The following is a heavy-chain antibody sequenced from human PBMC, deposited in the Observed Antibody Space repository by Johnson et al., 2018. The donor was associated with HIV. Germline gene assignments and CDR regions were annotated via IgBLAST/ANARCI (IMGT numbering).Heavy chain of an antibody. J-gene: IGHJ3*02. CDR1: GFTFSSYD. V-gene: IGHV3-13*01. CDR2: IGTAGDT. CDR3: ARANDLSAFDI. Sequence: VQLVESGGGLVQPGGSLRLSCAASGFTFSSYDMHWVRQATGKGLEWVSAIGTAGDTYYPGSVKGRFTISRENAKNSLYLHMNSLRAGDTAVYYCARANDLSAFDIWGQGTMVTVSS. D-gene: IGHD1-1*01.